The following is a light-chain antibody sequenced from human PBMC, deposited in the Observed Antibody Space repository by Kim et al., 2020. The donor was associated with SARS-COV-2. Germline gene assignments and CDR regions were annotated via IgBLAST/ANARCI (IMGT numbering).Light chain of an antibody. CDR2: KAS. J-gene: IGKJ1*01. CDR3: QQYKTSPWT. V-gene: IGKV1-5*03. CDR1: QSISSY. Sequence: ASVGDRGTITCRASQSISSYLAWYQQKPGKAPELLIYKASILESGVPSRFSGSGSGTEFTLTISSLQPDDFASFYCQQYKTSPWTFGQGTKVDIK.